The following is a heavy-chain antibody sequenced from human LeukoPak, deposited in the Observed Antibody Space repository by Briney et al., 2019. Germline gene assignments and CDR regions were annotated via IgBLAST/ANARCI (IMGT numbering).Heavy chain of an antibody. CDR1: GYSISSGYY. Sequence: SETLSLTCAVSGYSISSGYYWGWIRQPPGKGLEWIGNVYHSGSTYKNPSLKSRVSISLNTSNNQFSLKLTSVTAADTAIYYCARLSGAPVRHPIYHFDYWGQGTLVTVSS. CDR3: ARLSGAPVRHPIYHFDY. CDR2: VYHSGST. D-gene: IGHD1-26*01. J-gene: IGHJ4*02. V-gene: IGHV4-38-2*01.